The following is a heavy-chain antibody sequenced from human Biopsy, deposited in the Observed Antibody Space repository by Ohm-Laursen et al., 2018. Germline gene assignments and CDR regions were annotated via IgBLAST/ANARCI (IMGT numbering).Heavy chain of an antibody. CDR3: TKAGSQDGFDI. CDR1: GFTFSNYA. D-gene: IGHD3-10*01. Sequence: LRLSCAASGFTFSNYAMSWVRQAPGKGLEWVSLISGSGDTAYYPDSVKGRFTISRDNSKNTLYLEMNSLRTEETAKYYCTKAGSQDGFDIWGPGIMVTVSS. V-gene: IGHV3-23*01. CDR2: ISGSGDTA. J-gene: IGHJ3*02.